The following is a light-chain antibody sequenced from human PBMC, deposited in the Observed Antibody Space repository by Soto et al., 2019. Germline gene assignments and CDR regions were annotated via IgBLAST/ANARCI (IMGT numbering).Light chain of an antibody. CDR2: KAS. Sequence: DIQMTQSHPTLSASVGDRVTITCRASQSISSWLAWYQQKPGKAPKVLIYKASNLESGVPSRFSGSGSGTEFTLTISSLQPDDFATYYCQQYNGYSCTFGQGTKVEVK. J-gene: IGKJ1*01. V-gene: IGKV1-5*03. CDR1: QSISSW. CDR3: QQYNGYSCT.